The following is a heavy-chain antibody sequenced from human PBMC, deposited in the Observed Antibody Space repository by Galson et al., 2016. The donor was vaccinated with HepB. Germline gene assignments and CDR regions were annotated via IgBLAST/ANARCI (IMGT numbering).Heavy chain of an antibody. CDR3: ATDSSGWYRGAFDI. CDR1: AGSIGSSKW. V-gene: IGHV4-4*02. J-gene: IGHJ3*02. D-gene: IGHD6-19*01. CDR2: IYHSGNT. Sequence: LSLTCAVSAGSIGSSKWWSWVRQPPGKGLEWIGEIYHSGNTNYNPSLKSRVTISVDKSKNHFSLKLTSVTAADTTVYYCATDSSGWYRGAFDIWGQGTMVTVSS.